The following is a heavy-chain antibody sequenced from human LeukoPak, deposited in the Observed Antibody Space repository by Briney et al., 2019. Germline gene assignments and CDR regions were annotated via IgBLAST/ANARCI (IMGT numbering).Heavy chain of an antibody. CDR1: GFTFSSYW. CDR2: IKTDGSRT. CDR3: GRGDSAAGIDDAFDI. J-gene: IGHJ3*02. V-gene: IGHV3-74*01. Sequence: GGSLRLSCAASGFTFSSYWMHWVRQAPGKGLVWVSRIKTDGSRTNYADSVKGRFTISRDNAKNTLYLQMNSLRAEDTAVYYCGRGDSAAGIDDAFDIWGQGTMVTVSS. D-gene: IGHD6-13*01.